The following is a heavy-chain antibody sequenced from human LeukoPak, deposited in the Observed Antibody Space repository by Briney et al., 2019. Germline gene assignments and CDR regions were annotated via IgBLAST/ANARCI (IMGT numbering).Heavy chain of an antibody. CDR3: AKDAKGYCSSTSCYTYVFDY. Sequence: GGSLRLSCAASGFTFSSYAMSWVRQAPGKGLEWVSAISGSGGSTYYADSVKGRFTISRDNSKNTLYLQMNSLRAEDTAVYYCAKDAKGYCSSTSCYTYVFDYWGQGTLVTVSS. V-gene: IGHV3-23*01. J-gene: IGHJ4*02. CDR1: GFTFSSYA. D-gene: IGHD2-2*02. CDR2: ISGSGGST.